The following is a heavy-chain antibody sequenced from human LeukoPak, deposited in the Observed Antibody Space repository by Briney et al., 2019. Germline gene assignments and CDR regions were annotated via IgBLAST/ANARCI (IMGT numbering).Heavy chain of an antibody. CDR2: INHSGRT. J-gene: IGHJ4*02. CDR3: ARGGGDYEGPCHDY. CDR1: GGSFSGYY. Sequence: PSETLSLTCAVYGGSFSGYYWSWIRQPPGKGLEWIGEINHSGRTNYNPSLKSRVTISVDTSKNQFSLKLSSVTAADTAVYYCARGGGDYEGPCHDYWGQGTLVTVSS. D-gene: IGHD4-17*01. V-gene: IGHV4-34*01.